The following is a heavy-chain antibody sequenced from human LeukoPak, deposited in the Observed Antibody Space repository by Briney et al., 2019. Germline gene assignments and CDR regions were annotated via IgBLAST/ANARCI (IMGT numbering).Heavy chain of an antibody. CDR2: INPNSGGT. J-gene: IGHJ6*03. CDR3: ARELGGYDILTGYYLRYYYMDV. Sequence: ASVKVSCKASGYTFTGYYMHWVRQAPGQGLEWMGWINPNSGGTNYAQKFQGRVTMTRDTSISTAYMELSRLRSDDTAVYYCARELGGYDILTGYYLRYYYMDVWGKGTTVTISS. V-gene: IGHV1-2*02. CDR1: GYTFTGYY. D-gene: IGHD3-9*01.